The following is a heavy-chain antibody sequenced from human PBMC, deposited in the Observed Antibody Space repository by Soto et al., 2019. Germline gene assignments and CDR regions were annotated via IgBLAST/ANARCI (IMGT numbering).Heavy chain of an antibody. CDR2: IYYSWST. J-gene: IGHJ4*02. CDR1: GGSVSSGSYY. D-gene: IGHD5-18*01. V-gene: IGHV4-61*01. CDR3: ARESREYSYGRVFDY. Sequence: PSETLSLTGTVSGGSVSSGSYYWSWIRQPPGNGLEWIGYIYYSWSTNYNPSLKSRVTISVDTSKNQFSLKLSSVTAADTAVYYCARESREYSYGRVFDYWGQGTLVTVSS.